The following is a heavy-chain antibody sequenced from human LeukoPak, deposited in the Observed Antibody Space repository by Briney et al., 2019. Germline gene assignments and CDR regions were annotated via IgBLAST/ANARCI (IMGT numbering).Heavy chain of an antibody. CDR3: ARDMTGSGWNDAFDI. CDR2: IYYSGNS. V-gene: IGHV4-61*02. CDR1: GASISSDSYY. Sequence: SQTLSLTCTVSGASISSDSYYWSWIRQPAGKGLEWIGRIYYSGNSKYNPALMSRVTISLDTSKNQFSLHLSSVTAADTAVYYCARDMTGSGWNDAFDIWGQGTMVTVSS. D-gene: IGHD6-19*01. J-gene: IGHJ3*02.